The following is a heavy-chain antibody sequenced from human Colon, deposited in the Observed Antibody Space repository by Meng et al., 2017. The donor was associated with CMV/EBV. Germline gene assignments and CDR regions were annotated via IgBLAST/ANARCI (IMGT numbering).Heavy chain of an antibody. V-gene: IGHV4-34*01. Sequence: QVQLQQWGAGLLKPSETLSLTCAVYGGSLSGYYWSWIRQPPGKGLEWXGEINHSGSTNYNPSLKSRVTISVDTSKNQFSLKLSSVTAADTAVYYCARTDYYDFGWGQGTLVTVSS. J-gene: IGHJ4*02. D-gene: IGHD3-3*01. CDR2: INHSGST. CDR1: GGSLSGYY. CDR3: ARTDYYDFG.